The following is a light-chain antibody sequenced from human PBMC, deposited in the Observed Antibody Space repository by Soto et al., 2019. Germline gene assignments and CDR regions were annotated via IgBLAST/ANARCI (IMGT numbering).Light chain of an antibody. CDR3: SSYTSSSTLYV. Sequence: QSALTQPASVSGSPGQSITISCTGTSSDVGGYNYVSWYQQYPGKAPKLMTYDVSNRPSGISNRFSGSKSGNTASLTISGLQAEDEADYYCSSYTSSSTLYVFGTGTKLTV. V-gene: IGLV2-14*01. J-gene: IGLJ1*01. CDR1: SSDVGGYNY. CDR2: DVS.